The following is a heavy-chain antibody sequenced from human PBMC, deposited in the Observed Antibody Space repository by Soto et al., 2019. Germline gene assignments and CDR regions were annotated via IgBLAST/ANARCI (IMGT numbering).Heavy chain of an antibody. CDR1: GFTFSSYS. J-gene: IGHJ6*02. V-gene: IGHV3-21*01. D-gene: IGHD6-13*01. Sequence: EVQLVESGGGLVKPGGSLRLSCAASGFTFSSYSMNWVRQAPGKGLEWVSSISSSSSYIYYADSVKGRFTISRDNAKNSLYLQMNSLRAEDTAVYYCARDRGSSSWYWNYYYGMDVWGQGTTVTVSS. CDR3: ARDRGSSSWYWNYYYGMDV. CDR2: ISSSSSYI.